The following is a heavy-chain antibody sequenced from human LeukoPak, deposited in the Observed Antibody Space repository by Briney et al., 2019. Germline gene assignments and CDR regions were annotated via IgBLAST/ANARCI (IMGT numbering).Heavy chain of an antibody. V-gene: IGHV1-8*01. Sequence: GASVKVSCKASGYTFTSYDINWVRQVTGQGLEWMGWMNPNSGNTGYAQKFQGRVTMTRNTSISTAYMELSSLRSEDTAVYYCARQDMITFGGVIVMTWFDPWGQGTLVTVSS. D-gene: IGHD3-16*02. CDR3: ARQDMITFGGVIVMTWFDP. J-gene: IGHJ5*02. CDR1: GYTFTSYD. CDR2: MNPNSGNT.